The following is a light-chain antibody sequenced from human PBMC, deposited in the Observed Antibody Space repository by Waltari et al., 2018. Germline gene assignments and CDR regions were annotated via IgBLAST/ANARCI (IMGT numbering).Light chain of an antibody. J-gene: IGKJ2*02. V-gene: IGKV1-8*01. CDR3: QQYYSYPRT. CDR1: QGISSY. CDR2: AAS. Sequence: AIRITQSPSSLSASTGDRVTITCRASQGISSYLAWYQQKPGKAPKLLIYAASTLQSGVPSRFSGSGSGTDFTLTISCLQSEDFATYYCQQYYSYPRTFGQWTKLEIK.